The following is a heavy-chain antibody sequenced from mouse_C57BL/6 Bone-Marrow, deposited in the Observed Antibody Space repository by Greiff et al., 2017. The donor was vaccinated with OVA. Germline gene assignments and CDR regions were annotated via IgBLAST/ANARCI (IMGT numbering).Heavy chain of an antibody. Sequence: QLQQSGAELVRPGASVKLSCKASGSTFTDYYINWVKQRPGQGLEWIARIYPGSGNTYYNEKFKGKATLTAEKSSSTAYMQLSSLPSEDTAVYYCTTPDLSLFAYWGQGTLVTVSA. V-gene: IGHV1-76*01. D-gene: IGHD5-5*01. CDR3: TTPDLSLFAY. J-gene: IGHJ3*01. CDR2: IYPGSGNT. CDR1: GSTFTDYY.